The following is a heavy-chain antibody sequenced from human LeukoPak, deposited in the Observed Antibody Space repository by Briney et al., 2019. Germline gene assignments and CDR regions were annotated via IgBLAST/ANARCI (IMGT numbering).Heavy chain of an antibody. V-gene: IGHV1-8*03. D-gene: IGHD3-22*01. CDR1: GYTFTSYD. J-gene: IGHJ4*02. Sequence: ASVKVSCKASGYTFTSYDINWVRQATGQGLEWMGWMNPNSGNTGYAQKFQGRITITRNPSIRTAYMELSSLRSEDTAVYYCARLFQRNELNYYDSSGYSLGYWGQGTLVTVSS. CDR3: ARLFQRNELNYYDSSGYSLGY. CDR2: MNPNSGNT.